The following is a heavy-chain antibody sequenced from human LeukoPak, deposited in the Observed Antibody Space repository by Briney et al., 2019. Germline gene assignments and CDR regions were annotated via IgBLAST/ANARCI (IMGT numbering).Heavy chain of an antibody. Sequence: PSETLSLTCAVYGGSFSGYYWSWIRQPPGKGLEWIGEINHSGSTNYNPSLKSRVTISVDTSKNQFSLKLSSVTAADTAVYYCARAIDYWGQGTLVTVSS. J-gene: IGHJ4*02. V-gene: IGHV4-34*01. CDR3: ARAIDY. CDR1: GGSFSGYY. CDR2: INHSGST.